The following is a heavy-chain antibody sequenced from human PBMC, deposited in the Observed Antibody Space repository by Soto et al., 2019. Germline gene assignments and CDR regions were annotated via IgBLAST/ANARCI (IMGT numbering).Heavy chain of an antibody. D-gene: IGHD2-2*01. Sequence: ASGPTLVNPTQTLTLTCTFSGFSLSTSGEGVGWIRQPPGKALEWLALIFWDDDKRYNSSLRSRLTITKATSKNQVVLTLTNMDPVDTATYYCAHRRDATVRVPAAISAWFDPWGQGTQVTVSS. V-gene: IGHV2-5*02. CDR3: AHRRDATVRVPAAISAWFDP. CDR1: GFSLSTSGEG. CDR2: IFWDDDK. J-gene: IGHJ5*02.